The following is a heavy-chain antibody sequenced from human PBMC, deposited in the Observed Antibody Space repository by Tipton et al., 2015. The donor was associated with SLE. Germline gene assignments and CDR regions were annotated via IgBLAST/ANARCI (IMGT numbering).Heavy chain of an antibody. CDR1: GFTFSSYW. Sequence: SLRLSRAASGFTFSSYWMHWVRQAPGKGLVWVSRINEDGSITSYEDSVKGRFTISRDNAKNTLYLQMNSLRAEDAALYYCARGIDPTSSRISDYWGQGTLVSVSS. CDR3: ARGIDPTSSRISDY. D-gene: IGHD2-2*01. CDR2: INEDGSIT. V-gene: IGHV3-74*01. J-gene: IGHJ4*02.